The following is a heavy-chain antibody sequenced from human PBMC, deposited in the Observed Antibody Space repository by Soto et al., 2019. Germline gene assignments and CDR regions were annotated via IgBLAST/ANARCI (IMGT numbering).Heavy chain of an antibody. CDR3: ARGSVWIPPRGHDAFDI. J-gene: IGHJ3*02. CDR2: IYSGGST. D-gene: IGHD6-19*01. CDR1: GFTVSSNY. V-gene: IGHV3-53*02. Sequence: EVQLVETGGGLIQPGGSLRLSCAASGFTVSSNYMSWFRQAPGKGLEWVSVIYSGGSTYYADSVKGRFTISRDNSKNTLYLQMNSLRAEDTAVYYCARGSVWIPPRGHDAFDIWGQGTMVTVSS.